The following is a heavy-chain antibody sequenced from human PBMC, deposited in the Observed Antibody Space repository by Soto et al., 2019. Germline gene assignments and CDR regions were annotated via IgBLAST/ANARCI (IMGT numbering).Heavy chain of an antibody. D-gene: IGHD2-8*02. CDR3: ARDKITGLFDY. CDR2: INHSGST. Sequence: PSESLYRTLHYYGASFSRYYWTWIRQPPGTGLEWIGEINHSGSTNYNPSLKSRVTISVDTSKNQFSLKLTSVTAADTAVYYCARDKITGLFDYWGQG. CDR1: GASFSRYY. J-gene: IGHJ4*02. V-gene: IGHV4-34*01.